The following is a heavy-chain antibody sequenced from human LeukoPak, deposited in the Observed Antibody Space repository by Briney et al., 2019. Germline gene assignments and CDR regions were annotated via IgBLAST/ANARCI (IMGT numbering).Heavy chain of an antibody. CDR2: ISHDGTNK. J-gene: IGHJ4*02. D-gene: IGHD3-22*01. CDR3: ARHRGPSLHSSGYFDY. V-gene: IGHV3-30-3*01. CDR1: GFPFSGYA. Sequence: GGSLRLSCATSGFPFSGYAIHWVRQTPGKGLEWVAVISHDGTNKYYADSVKGRFTISRDNSKNTLYLQMNSLRTEDTAVYYCARHRGPSLHSSGYFDYWGQGTLVTVSS.